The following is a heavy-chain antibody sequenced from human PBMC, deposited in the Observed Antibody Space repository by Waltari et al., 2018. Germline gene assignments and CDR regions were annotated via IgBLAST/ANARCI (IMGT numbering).Heavy chain of an antibody. V-gene: IGHV1-69*10. CDR1: GGTFSSYA. Sequence: QVQLVQSGAEVKKPGSSVKVSCKASGGTFSSYAISWVRQAPGQGLEWMGGIIPILGIANDAQKFQGRVTITADKSTSTAYMELSSLRSEDTAVYYCARDGNYYDSSGYYFNWFDPWGQGTLVTVSS. D-gene: IGHD3-22*01. CDR2: IIPILGIA. J-gene: IGHJ5*02. CDR3: ARDGNYYDSSGYYFNWFDP.